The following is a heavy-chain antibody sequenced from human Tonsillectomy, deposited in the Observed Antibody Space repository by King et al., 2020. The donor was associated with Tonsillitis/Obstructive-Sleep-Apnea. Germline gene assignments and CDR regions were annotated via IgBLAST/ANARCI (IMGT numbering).Heavy chain of an antibody. Sequence: QLVQSGGGLVKPGGSLRLSCAASGFTFSNAWMSWVRQAPGKGLEWVGRIKSKTDGGTTDYAAPVKGRFTISRDDSKNPLYLQMNSLKTEDTAVYYCTTDTIYCRSASCYITDAFDIWGPGTMVTVSS. V-gene: IGHV3-15*01. CDR1: GFTFSNAW. J-gene: IGHJ3*02. CDR3: TTDTIYCRSASCYITDAFDI. D-gene: IGHD2-2*02. CDR2: IKSKTDGGTT.